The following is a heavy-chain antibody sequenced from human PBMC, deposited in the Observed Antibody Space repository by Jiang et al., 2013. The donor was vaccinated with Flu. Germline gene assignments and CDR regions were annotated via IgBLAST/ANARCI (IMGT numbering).Heavy chain of an antibody. D-gene: IGHD3-22*01. CDR2: VHYTGGGNT. CDR1: GGSINGFF. V-gene: IGHV4-59*12. Sequence: GLVKPSETLSLTCTVSGGSINGFFWSWIRQAPGKGLEWIGYVHYTGGGNTDYSSSLRSRVTISVYTSKNQFSLKLTSVTAADTAVYFCARETSHTGYYHDDSGYQSYLDSWGQGTLLTVSP. J-gene: IGHJ4*02. CDR3: ARETSHTGYYHDDSGYQSYLDS.